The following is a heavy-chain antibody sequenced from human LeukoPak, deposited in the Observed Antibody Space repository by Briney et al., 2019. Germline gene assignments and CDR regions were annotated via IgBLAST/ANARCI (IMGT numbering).Heavy chain of an antibody. D-gene: IGHD2-2*02. Sequence: PRASVKVSCKASGGTFSSYAISWVRQAPGQGLEWMGWINPNSGGTNYAQKFQGRVTMTRDTSISTAYMELSRLRSDDTAVYYCARSVLFSGCSSTSCYRLGYYFDYWGQGTLVTVSS. CDR1: GGTFSSYA. J-gene: IGHJ4*02. CDR2: INPNSGGT. CDR3: ARSVLFSGCSSTSCYRLGYYFDY. V-gene: IGHV1-2*02.